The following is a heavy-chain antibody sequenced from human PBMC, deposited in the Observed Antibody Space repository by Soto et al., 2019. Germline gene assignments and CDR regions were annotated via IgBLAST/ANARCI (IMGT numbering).Heavy chain of an antibody. J-gene: IGHJ4*02. CDR1: GFSLSTTGVG. Sequence: SGPTLVNPTQTLTLTCTFSGFSLSTTGVGVGWIRQPPGKALEWLAIIYWDDDERYSPSLKSRLTITKDTSKNQVVLTMTNMDPVDTGTYYCAHSPGYFDYWGQGTLVTVSS. V-gene: IGHV2-5*02. CDR3: AHSPGYFDY. CDR2: IYWDDDE.